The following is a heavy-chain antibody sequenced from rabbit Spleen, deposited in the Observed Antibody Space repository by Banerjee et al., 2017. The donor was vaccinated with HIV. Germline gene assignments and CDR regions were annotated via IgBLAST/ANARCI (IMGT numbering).Heavy chain of an antibody. CDR1: GFSFSNKAV. CDR2: IAGSGSGFT. V-gene: IGHV1S45*01. Sequence: EQLLESGGGLVKPEGSLKLSCTASGFSFSNKAVMCWVRQAPGKGLEWISCIAGSGSGFTYSATWATGRFTCSKTSSTTVTLQMTSLTVADTATYFCARDTGTSFSTYGMDLWGQGTLVTVS. J-gene: IGHJ6*01. D-gene: IGHD8-1*01. CDR3: ARDTGTSFSTYGMDL.